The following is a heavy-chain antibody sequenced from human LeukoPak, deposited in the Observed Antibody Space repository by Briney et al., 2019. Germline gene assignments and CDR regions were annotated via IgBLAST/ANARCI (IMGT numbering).Heavy chain of an antibody. CDR3: ARRGAYYDFWSGNAKTYYYMDV. D-gene: IGHD3-3*01. J-gene: IGHJ6*03. Sequence: PSETLSLTCTASGGSISSYYWSWIRQPAGKGLEWIGRIYTSGSTNYNPSLKSRVTMSVDTSKNQFSLKLSSVTAADTAVYYCARRGAYYDFWSGNAKTYYYMDVWGKGTTVTVSS. V-gene: IGHV4-4*07. CDR1: GGSISSYY. CDR2: IYTSGST.